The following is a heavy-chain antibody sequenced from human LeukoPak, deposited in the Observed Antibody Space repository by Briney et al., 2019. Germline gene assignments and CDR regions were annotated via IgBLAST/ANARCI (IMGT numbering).Heavy chain of an antibody. CDR2: IYYSGST. J-gene: IGHJ4*02. CDR3: ARDQYYGSGSTHQSY. CDR1: GGSISSYY. V-gene: IGHV4-59*12. D-gene: IGHD3-10*01. Sequence: SETLSLTCTVSGGSISSYYWSWIRQPPGKGLEWIGYIYYSGSTNYNPSLKSRVTISVDTSKNQFSLKLSSVTAADTAVYYCARDQYYGSGSTHQSYWGQGTLVTVSS.